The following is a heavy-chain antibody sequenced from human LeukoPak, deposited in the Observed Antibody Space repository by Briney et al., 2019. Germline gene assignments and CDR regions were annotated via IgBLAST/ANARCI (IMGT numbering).Heavy chain of an antibody. CDR2: ISGSGGST. D-gene: IGHD4-17*01. V-gene: IGHV3-23*01. CDR3: AKVGHGDYVYYYYGMDV. Sequence: GGSLRLSCAASGFTFSSYAMSWVRQAPGKGLEWVSAISGSGGSTYYADSVKGRFTISRDNSKNTLYLQMNSLRAEDTAVYYCAKVGHGDYVYYYYGMDVWGHGTTVTVSS. J-gene: IGHJ6*02. CDR1: GFTFSSYA.